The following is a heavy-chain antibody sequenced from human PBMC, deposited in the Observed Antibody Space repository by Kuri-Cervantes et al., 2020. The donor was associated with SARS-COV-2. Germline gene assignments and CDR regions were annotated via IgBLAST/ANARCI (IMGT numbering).Heavy chain of an antibody. V-gene: IGHV3-30-3*01. CDR1: GFTFSSYA. CDR3: AKDRVYINGDLDY. Sequence: GESLKISCAASGFTFSSYAMHWVRQAPGKGLEWVAVISYDGSNKYYADSVKGRFTISRDNSKNTLYLQMNSLRAEDTAVYYCAKDRVYINGDLDYWGQGTLVTVSS. J-gene: IGHJ4*02. D-gene: IGHD4-17*01. CDR2: ISYDGSNK.